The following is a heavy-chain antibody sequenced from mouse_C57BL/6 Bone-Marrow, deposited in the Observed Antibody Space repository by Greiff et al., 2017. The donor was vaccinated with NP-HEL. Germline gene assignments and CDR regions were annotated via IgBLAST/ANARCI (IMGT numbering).Heavy chain of an antibody. CDR1: GYTFTSYW. CDR2: IYPGSGST. V-gene: IGHV1-55*01. D-gene: IGHD2-1*01. Sequence: QVQLQQPGAELVKPGASVKMSCKASGYTFTSYWITWVKQRPGQGLEWIGDIYPGSGSTNYNEKFKSKATLTVDTSSSTAYMQLSSLTSEDSAVYYCARKAISYGNFLAWFAYWGQGTLVTVSA. CDR3: ARKAISYGNFLAWFAY. J-gene: IGHJ3*01.